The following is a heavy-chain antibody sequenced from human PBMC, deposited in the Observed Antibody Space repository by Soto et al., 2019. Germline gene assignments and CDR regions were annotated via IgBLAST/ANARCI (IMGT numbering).Heavy chain of an antibody. D-gene: IGHD3-10*01. Sequence: EVQLVESGGALVQPGGSLRLSCAASGFTFSTYWMHWVRQGPGKGLVWVSRIRGDGTRTNYADSVRGRFTVSRDNAKNTLLLQINNLTAEDTAAYYYERGTLGSNDMVDYWGQGTLVTVSS. V-gene: IGHV3-74*01. CDR1: GFTFSTYW. J-gene: IGHJ4*02. CDR2: IRGDGTRT. CDR3: ERGTLGSNDMVDY.